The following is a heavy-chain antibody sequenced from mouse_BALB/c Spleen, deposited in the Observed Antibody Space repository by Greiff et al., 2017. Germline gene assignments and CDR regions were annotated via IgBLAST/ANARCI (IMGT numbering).Heavy chain of an antibody. Sequence: EVQLVESGGGLVQPGGSRKLSCAASGFTFSSFGMHWVRQAPEKGLEWVAYISSGSSTIYYADTVKGRFTISRDNPKNTLFLQMTSLRSEDTAMYYCARSGYYGRGWYFDFWGAGTTVTVSS. V-gene: IGHV5-17*02. CDR3: ARSGYYGRGWYFDF. D-gene: IGHD1-1*01. J-gene: IGHJ1*01. CDR1: GFTFSSFG. CDR2: ISSGSSTI.